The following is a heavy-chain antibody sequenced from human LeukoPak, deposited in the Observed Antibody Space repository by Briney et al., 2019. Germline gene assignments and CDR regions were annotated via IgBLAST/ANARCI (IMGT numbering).Heavy chain of an antibody. CDR2: IYYSGST. D-gene: IGHD1-20*01. CDR3: ARAVPYSWNPWWFDP. Sequence: GSLRLSCAASGFTFSDYYMSWIRQPPGKGLEWIGYIYYSGSTNYNPSLKSRVTISVDTSKNQFSLKLSSVTAADTAVYYCARAVPYSWNPWWFDPWGQGTLVTVSS. J-gene: IGHJ5*02. V-gene: IGHV4-59*01. CDR1: GFTFSDYY.